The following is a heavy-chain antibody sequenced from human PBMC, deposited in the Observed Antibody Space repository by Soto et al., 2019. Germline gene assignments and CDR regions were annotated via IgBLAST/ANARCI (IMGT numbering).Heavy chain of an antibody. D-gene: IGHD3-16*01. J-gene: IGHJ4*02. CDR3: ARATPLRLGSFAN. Sequence: GGSLRLSCAASGFTFNRNAMHWVRQAPGKGLEWVAVTSHDENNKYYADSVKDRFTIFRDNSKSALYLRMNSLRLEDTALYYCARATPLRLGSFANWGQGALVTVSS. CDR1: GFTFNRNA. V-gene: IGHV3-30-3*01. CDR2: TSHDENNK.